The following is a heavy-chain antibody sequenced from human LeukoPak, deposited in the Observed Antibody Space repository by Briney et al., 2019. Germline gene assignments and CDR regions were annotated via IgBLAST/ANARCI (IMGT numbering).Heavy chain of an antibody. CDR3: AREAAAGNWFDP. Sequence: SSETLSLTCTVSGGSISSYYWSWIRQPPGKGLEWIGYIYYSGSTYYNPSLKSRVTISVDTSKNQFSLKLSSVTAADTAVYYCAREAAAGNWFDPWGQGTLVTVSS. V-gene: IGHV4-59*12. D-gene: IGHD6-25*01. J-gene: IGHJ5*02. CDR2: IYYSGST. CDR1: GGSISSYY.